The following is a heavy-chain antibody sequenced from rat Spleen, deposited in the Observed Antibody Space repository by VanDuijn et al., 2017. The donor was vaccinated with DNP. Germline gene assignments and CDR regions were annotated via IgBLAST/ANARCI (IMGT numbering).Heavy chain of an antibody. CDR2: ITSSGGST. CDR1: GFTFNKYW. J-gene: IGHJ4*01. Sequence: EVQLVESGGDLVQPGRSLKLSCVASGFTFNKYWMTWIRQVPGKGLEWVAAITSSGGSTYYPDSVKGRFTISRDDAKTTLYLQMDSLRSEDKATYYCARHDYYSSPYYAMDAWGQGTSVTVSS. V-gene: IGHV5-31*01. CDR3: ARHDYYSSPYYAMDA. D-gene: IGHD1-2*01.